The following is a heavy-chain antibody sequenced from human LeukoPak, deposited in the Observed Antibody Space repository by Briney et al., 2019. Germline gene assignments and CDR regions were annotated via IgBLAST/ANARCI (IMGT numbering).Heavy chain of an antibody. V-gene: IGHV3-7*01. J-gene: IGHJ4*02. CDR2: INQDGSHK. CDR1: GFTFRDFW. Sequence: QSGGSLRLPCADSGFTFRDFWMHSVRQAPGERLERVANINQDGSHKYYMDSVKGRFTISRDTAKNSVHLQMNSLRAEDTAVYYCARDRGYTSYDYWGQGIQVTVSS. D-gene: IGHD5-18*01. CDR3: ARDRGYTSYDY.